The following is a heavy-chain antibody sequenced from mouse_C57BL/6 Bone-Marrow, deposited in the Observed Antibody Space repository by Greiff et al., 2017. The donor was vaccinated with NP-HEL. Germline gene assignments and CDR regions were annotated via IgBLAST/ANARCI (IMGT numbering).Heavy chain of an antibody. D-gene: IGHD4-1*01. CDR1: GFSLTSYA. J-gene: IGHJ4*01. V-gene: IGHV2-9-1*01. CDR3: ARKSLANWVYAMDY. Sequence: VMLVESGPGLVAPSPSLSITCTVSGFSLTSYAISWVRQPPGKGLEWLGVICPGGGTNYNSALKSRLSISKDNSKSQVFLKMNSLQTEDTARYYCARKSLANWVYAMDYWGQGTSVTVSS. CDR2: ICPGGGT.